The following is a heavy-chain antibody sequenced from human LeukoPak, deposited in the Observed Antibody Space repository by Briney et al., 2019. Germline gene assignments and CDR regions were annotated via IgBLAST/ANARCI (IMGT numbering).Heavy chain of an antibody. Sequence: PSETLSLACTVSGGSISSDYRSWIRQPPGKGLEWIGYIYYSGSTNYNPSLKGRVTISVDTSRNQFSLKLSSVTAAATAVYYCARHRSPIAVAGPGGEGTLVTVSS. V-gene: IGHV4-59*08. CDR2: IYYSGST. CDR3: ARHRSPIAVAGP. J-gene: IGHJ5*02. D-gene: IGHD6-19*01. CDR1: GGSISSDY.